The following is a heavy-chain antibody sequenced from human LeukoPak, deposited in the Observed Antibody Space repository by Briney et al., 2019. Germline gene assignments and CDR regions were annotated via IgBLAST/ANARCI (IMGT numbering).Heavy chain of an antibody. CDR1: GFTFSDYY. CDR3: ARVLDYGDYGDAFDI. CDR2: IYTSGRT. D-gene: IGHD4-17*01. V-gene: IGHV4-4*07. J-gene: IGHJ3*02. Sequence: PGGSLRLSCAASGFTFSDYYWSWIRQPAGKGLEWLGRIYTSGRTNYTPSLKSRVTISVDTSKNQFSLKLSSVTAADTAVYYCARVLDYGDYGDAFDIWGQGTMVTVSS.